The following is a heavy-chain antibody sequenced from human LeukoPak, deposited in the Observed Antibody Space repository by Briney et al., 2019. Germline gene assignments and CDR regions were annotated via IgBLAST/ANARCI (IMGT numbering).Heavy chain of an antibody. CDR2: ISYDGSTK. J-gene: IGHJ5*02. V-gene: IGHV3-30*03. CDR1: GLTLSRYG. D-gene: IGHD3-16*01. CDR3: AGAPNVREGEWFDP. Sequence: PGGSLRLSCAASGLTLSRYGMHWVRQAPGKGLEWVAVISYDGSTKNYADSVKDRFTISRDNSENTLYLQMSSLRVEDTAVYYCAGAPNVREGEWFDPWGQGTLVTVSS.